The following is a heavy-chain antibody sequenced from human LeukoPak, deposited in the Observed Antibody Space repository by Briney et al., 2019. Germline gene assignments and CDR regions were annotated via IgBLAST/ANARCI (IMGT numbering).Heavy chain of an antibody. Sequence: GGSLRLSCAASGFTFSSYGMHWVRQAPGKGLEWVAVISYDGSNKYYADPVKGRFTISRDNSKNALYLQMNSLRAEDTAVYYCAKGRGDSSGYADYWGQGTLVTVSS. CDR3: AKGRGDSSGYADY. CDR2: ISYDGSNK. D-gene: IGHD3-22*01. V-gene: IGHV3-30*18. J-gene: IGHJ4*02. CDR1: GFTFSSYG.